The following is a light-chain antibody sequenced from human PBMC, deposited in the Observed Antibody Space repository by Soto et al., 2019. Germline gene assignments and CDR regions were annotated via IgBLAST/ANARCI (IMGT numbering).Light chain of an antibody. V-gene: IGLV2-14*01. Sequence: QSALTQPASVSGSPGHSITLSCTGTSSDVGGYKYVSWYQQHPGKAPKLMIYDVSNRPSGVSNRFSGSKSGNTASLTISGLQAEDEADYYCSSYTSGSTLVVFGGGTKLTVL. J-gene: IGLJ2*01. CDR2: DVS. CDR1: SSDVGGYKY. CDR3: SSYTSGSTLVV.